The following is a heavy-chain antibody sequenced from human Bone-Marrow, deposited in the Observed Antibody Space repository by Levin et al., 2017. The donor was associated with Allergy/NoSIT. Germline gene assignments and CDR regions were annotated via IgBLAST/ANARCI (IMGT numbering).Heavy chain of an antibody. D-gene: IGHD2-2*01. CDR3: ARSCSRTSCYFDY. CDR2: IDPSGDRT. Sequence: ASVKVSCKASGYTFTSYYMHWVRQAPGQGLEWMGTIDPSGDRTTYAQKFQGRVTMTRDTSTSTVYMNLNSLTSEDTAVYYCARSCSRTSCYFDYWGQGTLVTVSS. J-gene: IGHJ4*02. CDR1: GYTFTSYY. V-gene: IGHV1-46*01.